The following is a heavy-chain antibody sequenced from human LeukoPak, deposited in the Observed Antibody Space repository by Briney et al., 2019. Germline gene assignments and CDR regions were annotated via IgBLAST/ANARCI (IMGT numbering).Heavy chain of an antibody. J-gene: IGHJ1*01. D-gene: IGHD4-17*01. CDR1: GFTFSNYA. CDR2: IRGSGRGT. CDR3: SRDPNGDYVGAFDFQR. Sequence: GGSLRLSCAVSGFTFSNYAMTWVRLAPGRGLEWVSSIRGSGRGTDYAGSVRGRFTISRDNSKNTLYLQMNSLRAEDTAVYYCSRDPNGDYVGAFDFQRWGQGTLVPSLQ. V-gene: IGHV3-23*01.